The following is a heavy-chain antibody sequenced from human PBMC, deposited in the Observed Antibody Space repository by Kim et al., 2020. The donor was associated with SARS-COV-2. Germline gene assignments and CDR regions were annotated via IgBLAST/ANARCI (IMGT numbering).Heavy chain of an antibody. V-gene: IGHV3-21*01. CDR2: ISSSSSYI. CDR1: GFTFRSYS. Sequence: GGSLRLSCAASGFTFRSYSMNWVRQAPGKGREWVSSISSSSSYIYYADSVKGRFTISRDNAKNSLYLQMNSLRAEDTAVYYGARDRDYYVNSGYYHPRDALDILGQGTMVTVSS. CDR3: ARDRDYYVNSGYYHPRDALDI. D-gene: IGHD3-22*01. J-gene: IGHJ3*02.